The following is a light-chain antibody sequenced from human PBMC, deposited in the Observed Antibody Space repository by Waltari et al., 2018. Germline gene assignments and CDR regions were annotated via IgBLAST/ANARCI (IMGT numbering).Light chain of an antibody. V-gene: IGKV1-39*01. Sequence: DIQMTKSPSSLSASVGDRVTITCRASQSISSYLNWYQQKPGKAPKLLIYAASSLQSGVPSRFSGSGSGTDFTFTISSLQPEDFATYYCQQSYSTQYTVGQGTKLEIK. CDR1: QSISSY. CDR3: QQSYSTQYT. CDR2: AAS. J-gene: IGKJ2*01.